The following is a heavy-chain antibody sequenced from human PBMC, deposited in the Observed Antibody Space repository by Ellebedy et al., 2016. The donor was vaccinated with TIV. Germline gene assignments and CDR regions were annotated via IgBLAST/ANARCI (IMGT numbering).Heavy chain of an antibody. J-gene: IGHJ1*01. CDR3: AKRSSEGAVADT. V-gene: IGHV3-23*01. Sequence: PGGSLRLSCAASGFTFSSYAMNWVRQAPGKGLEWVSTISGSGGSAYYADSVKGRFTISRDNSRNTVSLQMNSLRVEDTAVYFCAKRSSEGAVADTWGQGTLVTVSS. CDR1: GFTFSSYA. CDR2: ISGSGGSA. D-gene: IGHD6-19*01.